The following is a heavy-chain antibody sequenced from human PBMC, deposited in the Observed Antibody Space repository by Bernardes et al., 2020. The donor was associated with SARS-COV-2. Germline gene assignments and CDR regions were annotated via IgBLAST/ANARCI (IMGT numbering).Heavy chain of an antibody. D-gene: IGHD2-2*01. CDR3: ARSHPKDVDLGPAATYYYYNGMDV. V-gene: IGHV3-33*01. J-gene: IGHJ6*02. Sequence: GGSLRLSCAASGFTFSNYGMHWVRQAPGKGLEWVAVIWYDGRDKYYADSVRGRFTISRDNSKSTLYLQMNSLRAEDRAVYYCARSHPKDVDLGPAATYYYYNGMDVWGQGTAVTVSS. CDR2: IWYDGRDK. CDR1: GFTFSNYG.